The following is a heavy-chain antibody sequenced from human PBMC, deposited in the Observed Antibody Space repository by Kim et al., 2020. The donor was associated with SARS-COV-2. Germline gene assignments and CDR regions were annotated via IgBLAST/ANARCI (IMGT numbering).Heavy chain of an antibody. J-gene: IGHJ4*02. Sequence: GGSLRLSCAASGFTFSSYAMSWVRQAPGKGLEWVSAISGSGGSTYYADSVKGRFTISRDNSKNTLYLQMNSLRAEDTAVYYCAKDPASITMIVVVTNYFDYWGQGTLVTVSS. CDR1: GFTFSSYA. D-gene: IGHD3-22*01. CDR3: AKDPASITMIVVVTNYFDY. V-gene: IGHV3-23*01. CDR2: ISGSGGST.